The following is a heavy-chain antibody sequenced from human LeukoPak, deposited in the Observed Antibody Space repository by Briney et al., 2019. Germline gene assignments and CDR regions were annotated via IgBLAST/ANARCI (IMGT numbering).Heavy chain of an antibody. Sequence: ASVKVSCKASGGTFSSYAISWVRQAPGQGLEWMGGIIPIFGTANYAQKFQGRVTITADESTSTAYMELSSLRSEDTAVYYCATSNILRSFYYYYYYMDVWGKGTTVTISS. V-gene: IGHV1-69*13. D-gene: IGHD4-17*01. CDR3: ATSNILRSFYYYYYYMDV. J-gene: IGHJ6*03. CDR2: IIPIFGTA. CDR1: GGTFSSYA.